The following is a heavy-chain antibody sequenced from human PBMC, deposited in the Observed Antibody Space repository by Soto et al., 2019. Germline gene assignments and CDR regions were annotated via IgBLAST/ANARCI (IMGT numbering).Heavy chain of an antibody. CDR2: IYDSGIT. CDR1: GSAIKRIY. V-gene: IGHV4-59*01. J-gene: IGHJ4*02. D-gene: IGHD3-22*01. CDR3: ARTYDSNGYANEFDS. Sequence: SLLNKDRGSAIKRIYWSWVRQPSGKGLEWIGYIYDSGITRYNPSLKSRVTMSADTSQNPFSRKRTSVTGADPAVYYCARTYDSNGYANEFDSWGQGIRVTVSS.